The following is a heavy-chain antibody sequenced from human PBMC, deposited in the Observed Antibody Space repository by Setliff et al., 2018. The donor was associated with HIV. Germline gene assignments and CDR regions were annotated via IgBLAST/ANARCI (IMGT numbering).Heavy chain of an antibody. CDR2: ISSSSSYI. V-gene: IGHV3-21*01. CDR3: ARVFSVGATRVSAFDI. D-gene: IGHD1-26*01. CDR1: GFTFSSYS. J-gene: IGHJ3*02. Sequence: GGSLRLSCAASGFTFSSYSMNWVRQAPGKGLEWVSSISSSSSYIYYADSVKGRFTISRDNAKNSLYLQMYCLRAEDTAVYYCARVFSVGATRVSAFDIWGQGTMVTVSS.